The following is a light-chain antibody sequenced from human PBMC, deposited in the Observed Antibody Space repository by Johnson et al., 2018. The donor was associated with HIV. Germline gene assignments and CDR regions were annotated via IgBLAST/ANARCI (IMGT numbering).Light chain of an antibody. V-gene: IGLV1-51*01. Sequence: QSMLTQPPSVSAAPGQKVTISCSGSSSNIGNNYVSWYQQLPGTAPKLLIYDSNKRPSGIPDRFSGSKSGTSATLGITGLQTGDEADYYCGTWDTSLSAGGVFGTGTKGTVL. CDR1: SSNIGNNY. CDR2: DSN. CDR3: GTWDTSLSAGGV. J-gene: IGLJ1*01.